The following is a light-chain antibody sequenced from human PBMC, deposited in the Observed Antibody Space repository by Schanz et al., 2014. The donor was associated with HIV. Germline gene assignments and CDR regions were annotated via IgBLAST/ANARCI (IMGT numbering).Light chain of an antibody. V-gene: IGLV2-14*03. J-gene: IGLJ1*01. CDR3: SSYAGSNKNV. CDR2: DVS. Sequence: QSVLTQPASVSGSPGQSITISCTGTSSDVGGYNYLSWYQQHPGKAPKLIIYDVSNRPSGVSNRFSGSKSGNTASLTISGLQAEDEADYYCSSYAGSNKNVFGTGTKLTVL. CDR1: SSDVGGYNY.